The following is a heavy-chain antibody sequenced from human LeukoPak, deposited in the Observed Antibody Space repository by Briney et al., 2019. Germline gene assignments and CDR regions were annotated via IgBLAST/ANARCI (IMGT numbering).Heavy chain of an antibody. CDR2: INHSGST. J-gene: IGHJ5*02. Sequence: SETLSLTCAVYGGSFSGYYWSWIRQPPRKGLEWIGEINHSGSTNYNPSLKSRVTISVDTSKNQFSLKLSSVTAADTAVYYCARLTSSGWYRDNWFDPWGQGTLVTVSS. V-gene: IGHV4-34*01. D-gene: IGHD6-19*01. CDR3: ARLTSSGWYRDNWFDP. CDR1: GGSFSGYY.